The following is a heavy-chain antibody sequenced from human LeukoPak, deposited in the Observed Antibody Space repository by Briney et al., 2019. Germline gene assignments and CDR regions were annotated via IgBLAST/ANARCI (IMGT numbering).Heavy chain of an antibody. D-gene: IGHD5-18*01. Sequence: SETLSLTCAVYGGSFSGYYWSWIRQPPGEGLEWIGEINHSGSTNYNPSLKSRVTISVDTSKNQFSLKLSSVTAADTAVYYCASTSDTAMGGFDYWGQGTLVTVSS. CDR2: INHSGST. J-gene: IGHJ4*02. CDR1: GGSFSGYY. CDR3: ASTSDTAMGGFDY. V-gene: IGHV4-34*01.